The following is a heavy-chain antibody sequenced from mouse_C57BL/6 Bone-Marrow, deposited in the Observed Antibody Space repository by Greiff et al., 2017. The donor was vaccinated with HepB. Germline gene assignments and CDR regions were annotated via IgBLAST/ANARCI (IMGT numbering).Heavy chain of an antibody. D-gene: IGHD4-1*01. CDR3: ARRLGRDDFDD. CDR1: GYTFTSYW. V-gene: IGHV1-50*01. Sequence: VQLQQPGAELVKPGASVKLSCKASGYTFTSYWMQWVKQRPGQGLEWIGEIDPSDSYTNYNHKFKGKATLTVDTSSSTAYMQLSSLTSEDSAVYYCARRLGRDDFDDWGQGTTLTVSS. CDR2: IDPSDSYT. J-gene: IGHJ2*01.